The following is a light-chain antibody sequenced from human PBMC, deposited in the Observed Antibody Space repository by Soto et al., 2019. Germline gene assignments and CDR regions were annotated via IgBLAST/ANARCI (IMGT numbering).Light chain of an antibody. Sequence: EIVLTQSPGTLSLSPGERATLSCRASQSVSSSYLAWYQQKPGQAPRLLIYGAYRRATGIPDRFSGSWAGSDFTLTISRLEPEDFAVYYCQQCGSSPWTFGQGAKVEIK. CDR3: QQCGSSPWT. V-gene: IGKV3-20*01. CDR1: QSVSSSY. CDR2: GAY. J-gene: IGKJ1*01.